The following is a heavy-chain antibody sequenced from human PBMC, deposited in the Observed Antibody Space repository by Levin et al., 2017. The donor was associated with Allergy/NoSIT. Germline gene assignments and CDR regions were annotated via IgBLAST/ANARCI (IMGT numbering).Heavy chain of an antibody. V-gene: IGHV3-21*01. J-gene: IGHJ4*02. Sequence: GESLKISCAASGFTFSSYSMNWVRQAPGKGLEWVSSISSSSSYIYYADSVKGRFTISRDNAKNSLYLQMNSLRAEDTAVYYCARRPEYSSWGGFDYWGQGTLVTVSS. D-gene: IGHD6-6*01. CDR1: GFTFSSYS. CDR2: ISSSSSYI. CDR3: ARRPEYSSWGGFDY.